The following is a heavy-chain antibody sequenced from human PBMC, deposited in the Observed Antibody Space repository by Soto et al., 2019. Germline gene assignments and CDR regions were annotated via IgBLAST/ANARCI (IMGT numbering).Heavy chain of an antibody. Sequence: PSETLSLTCTVSGGSISRSSYYWGWIRQPQGKGLEWIGSIYYSGSTYYNPSLKSRVTISVDTSKNQFSLKLSSVTAADTAVYYCARHTPAISISDHWGQGTLVTVS. CDR2: IYYSGST. CDR3: ARHTPAISISDH. J-gene: IGHJ4*02. D-gene: IGHD2-15*01. CDR1: GGSISRSSYY. V-gene: IGHV4-39*01.